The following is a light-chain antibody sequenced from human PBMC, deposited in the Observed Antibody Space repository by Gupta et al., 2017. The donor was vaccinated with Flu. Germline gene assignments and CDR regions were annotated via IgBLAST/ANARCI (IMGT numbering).Light chain of an antibody. V-gene: IGLV6-57*01. CDR3: QSYGGSNPMV. CDR1: SGNLAYDY. J-gene: IGLJ3*02. CDR2: EDS. Sequence: FVLTQLRSVSDSPGKTVTISCIRSSGNLAYDYVQWYQQRPGSSPTTVIYEDSQRPSGVPDRFSGSIDRSSNSASLTISGLQTEDEADYFCQSYGGSNPMVFGGGTKLTVL.